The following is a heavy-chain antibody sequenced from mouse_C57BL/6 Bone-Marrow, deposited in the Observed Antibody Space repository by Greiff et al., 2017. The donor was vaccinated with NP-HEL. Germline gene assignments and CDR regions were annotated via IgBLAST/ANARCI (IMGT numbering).Heavy chain of an antibody. Sequence: EVNVVESGGDLVKPGGSLKLSYAASGFTFSSYGMSWVRQTPDKRLEWVATISSGGSYTYYPDSVKGRFTISRDNAKNTLYLQMSSLKSEDTAMYYCASPYDYDVAWFAYWGQGTLVTVSA. CDR2: ISSGGSYT. CDR1: GFTFSSYG. V-gene: IGHV5-6*01. CDR3: ASPYDYDVAWFAY. D-gene: IGHD2-4*01. J-gene: IGHJ3*01.